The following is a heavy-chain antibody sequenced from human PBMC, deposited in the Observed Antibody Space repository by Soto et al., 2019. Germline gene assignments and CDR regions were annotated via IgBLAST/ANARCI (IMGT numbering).Heavy chain of an antibody. V-gene: IGHV4-31*01. J-gene: IGHJ6*02. D-gene: IGHD2-2*01. CDR3: ARAGRPSPNYGMDV. Sequence: QVQLQESGPGLVKPSQTLSLTCTVSGGSISSGGYYWSWIRQHPGKGLEWIGYIYYSGSTYYNPSLKSTVTISVDTSKNQFSLKLSSVTAADTAVYYCARAGRPSPNYGMDVWGQGTTVTVSS. CDR2: IYYSGST. CDR1: GGSISSGGYY.